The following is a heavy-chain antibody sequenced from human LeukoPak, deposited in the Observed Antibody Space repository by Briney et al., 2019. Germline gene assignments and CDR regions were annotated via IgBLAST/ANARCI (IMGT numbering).Heavy chain of an antibody. CDR2: ISGGGPGT. D-gene: IGHD4-11*01. J-gene: IGHJ4*02. CDR1: GFTFSSYA. V-gene: IGHV3-23*01. Sequence: PGGSLRLSCAASGFTFSSYAMSWVRQAPGKGLEWVSAISGGGPGTYYADSVKGRFTISRDNSKNTLYLQMNSLRAEDTAVYYCAKKKTGTTKDFDCWGQGTLVTVSS. CDR3: AKKKTGTTKDFDC.